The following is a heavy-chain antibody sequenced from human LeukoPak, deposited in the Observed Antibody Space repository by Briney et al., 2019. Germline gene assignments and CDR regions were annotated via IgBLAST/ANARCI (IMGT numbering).Heavy chain of an antibody. Sequence: GGSLRLSCAASGFTFSSYGMHWVRQAPGKGLEWVAVISYDGSNKYYVDSVKGRFTISRDNSKNTLYLQMNSLRAEDTAVYYCAKDRGPGWELIDYWGQGTLVTVSS. CDR1: GFTFSSYG. CDR2: ISYDGSNK. CDR3: AKDRGPGWELIDY. J-gene: IGHJ4*02. D-gene: IGHD1-26*01. V-gene: IGHV3-30*18.